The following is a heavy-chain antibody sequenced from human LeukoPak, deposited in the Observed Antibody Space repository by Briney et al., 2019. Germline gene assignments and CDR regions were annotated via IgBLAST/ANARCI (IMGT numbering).Heavy chain of an antibody. CDR3: ARDTWELQHH. CDR1: GFTVSSNY. CDR2: IYSGGST. V-gene: IGHV3-66*02. J-gene: IGHJ5*02. D-gene: IGHD1-26*01. Sequence: GGSLRLSCAASGFTVSSNYMSWVRHAPGKGLEWDSVIYSGGSTYYADSVKGRFTISRDNSKNTLYLQMNSLRAEDTAVYYCARDTWELQHHWGQGTLVTVSS.